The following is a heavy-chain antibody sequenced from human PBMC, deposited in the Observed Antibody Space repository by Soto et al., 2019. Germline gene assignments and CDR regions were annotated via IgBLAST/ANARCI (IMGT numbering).Heavy chain of an antibody. V-gene: IGHV3-30-3*01. J-gene: IGHJ4*02. CDR1: GFTFSSYA. CDR3: ARETAGPFDY. CDR2: ISYDGSNK. Sequence: QVQLVESGGGVVQPGRSLRLSCAASGFTFSSYAMHWVRQAPGKGLEWVAVISYDGSNKYYADSVKGRFTISRDNSKNTLYLQMNSLRAEDTAVYYCARETAGPFDYWSQGTLVTVSS. D-gene: IGHD6-19*01.